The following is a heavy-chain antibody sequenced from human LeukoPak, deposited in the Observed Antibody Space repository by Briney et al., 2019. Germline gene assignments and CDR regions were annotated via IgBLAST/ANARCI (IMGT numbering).Heavy chain of an antibody. V-gene: IGHV1-46*01. CDR1: GYTFTSYY. D-gene: IGHD3-10*01. CDR2: INPSGGST. Sequence: ASVKVSCKASGYTFTSYYMHWVRQAPGQGLEWMGIINPSGGSTSYAQKFQGRVTMTRDTAKSTVYMELSSLRSEDTAVYYCARGSMVRGVNYGMDVWGQGTTVTVSS. CDR3: ARGSMVRGVNYGMDV. J-gene: IGHJ6*02.